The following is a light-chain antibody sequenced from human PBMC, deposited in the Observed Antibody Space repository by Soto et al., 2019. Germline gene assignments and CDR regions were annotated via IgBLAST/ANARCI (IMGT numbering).Light chain of an antibody. Sequence: QAVVTQEPSLTVSPGGTVTLTCGSRTGAVTSGHYPYWFQQKPGQAPRTLIYDTSNKHSWTPARFSGSLLGGKAALTLSGAQPEDEAEYCCLLSYSGAQAVFGGGTKLTVL. CDR3: LLSYSGAQAV. CDR1: TGAVTSGHY. CDR2: DTS. V-gene: IGLV7-46*01. J-gene: IGLJ2*01.